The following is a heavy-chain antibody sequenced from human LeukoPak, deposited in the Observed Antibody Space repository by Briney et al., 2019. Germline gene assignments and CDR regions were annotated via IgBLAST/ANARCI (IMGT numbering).Heavy chain of an antibody. Sequence: ASVTVSCKASGYTFTTYGISWVRQSPAQGLERMGWISPYNGNTNYAQNLQGRVTMTTDTSTSTAYMELRSLRSDDTAVYYCARAWKATTYYYDSSGHPDFWGQGTLVTVSS. CDR1: GYTFTTYG. V-gene: IGHV1-18*01. D-gene: IGHD3-22*01. CDR3: ARAWKATTYYYDSSGHPDF. J-gene: IGHJ4*02. CDR2: ISPYNGNT.